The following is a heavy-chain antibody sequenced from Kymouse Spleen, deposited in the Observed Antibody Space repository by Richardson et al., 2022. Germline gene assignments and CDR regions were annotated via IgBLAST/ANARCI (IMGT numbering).Heavy chain of an antibody. V-gene: IGHV3-15*01. D-gene: IGHD6-13*01. CDR1: GFTFSNAW. J-gene: IGHJ6*02. CDR3: TTESSSWSYYYYYYGMDV. CDR2: IKSKTDGGTT. Sequence: EVQLVESGGGLVKPGGSLRLSCAASGFTFSNAWMSWVRQAPGKGLEWVGRIKSKTDGGTTDYAAPVKGRFTISRDDSKNTLYLQMNSLKTEDTAVYYCTTESSSWSYYYYYYGMDVWGQGTTVTVSS.